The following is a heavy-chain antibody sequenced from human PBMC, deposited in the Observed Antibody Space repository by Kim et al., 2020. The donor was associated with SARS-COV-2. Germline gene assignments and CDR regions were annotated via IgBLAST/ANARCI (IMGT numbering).Heavy chain of an antibody. J-gene: IGHJ4*02. CDR3: VRVGRYYFGHYVH. V-gene: IGHV4-38-2*02. CDR1: GYSISSGYY. Sequence: SETLSLTCSVSGYSISSGYYWGWIRQPPGKGLEWIGSCYHTGSTYYNPSLKGRVTITVDTSRNQFSLNLRSVIAADTAVYYCVRVGRYYFGHYVHWRQGT. D-gene: IGHD4-17*01. CDR2: CYHTGST.